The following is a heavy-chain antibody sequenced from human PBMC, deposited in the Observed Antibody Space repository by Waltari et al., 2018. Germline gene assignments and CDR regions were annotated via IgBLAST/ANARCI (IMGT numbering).Heavy chain of an antibody. V-gene: IGHV4-61*02. CDR2: IFTYGET. D-gene: IGHD3-10*01. J-gene: IGHJ4*02. CDR1: GGSISRGGYY. CDR3: ARERWNFRGVTLFDF. Sequence: QVQLQESGPGLVKPSQTLSLTCTVSGGSISRGGYYCSWIGQPAGKGLEWMGRIFTYGETNYKPSLKRRCTISVATSKNQCSLKLSYVTAADTAVYYCARERWNFRGVTLFDFWVQGTLVTVSS.